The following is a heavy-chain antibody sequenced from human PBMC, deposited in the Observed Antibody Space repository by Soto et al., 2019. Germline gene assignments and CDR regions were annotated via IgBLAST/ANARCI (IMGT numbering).Heavy chain of an antibody. J-gene: IGHJ4*02. CDR2: IYYSGST. CDR1: GGSISSSSYY. CDR3: ARSIVVVVAATPRQFDY. D-gene: IGHD2-15*01. V-gene: IGHV4-39*01. Sequence: QLQLQESGPGLVKPSETLSLTCTVSGGSISSSSYYWGWIRQPPGKGLEWIGSIYYSGSTYYNPSLKSRVTISVDTSTNQFSLKLSSVTAADTAVYYCARSIVVVVAATPRQFDYWGQGTLVTVSS.